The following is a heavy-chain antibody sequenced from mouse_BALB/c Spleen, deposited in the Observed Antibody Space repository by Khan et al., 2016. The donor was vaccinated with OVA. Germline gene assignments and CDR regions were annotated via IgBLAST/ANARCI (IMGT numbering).Heavy chain of an antibody. CDR1: GYTFTSYW. V-gene: IGHV1-7*01. D-gene: IGHD1-1*01. CDR2: INPSTGYT. CDR3: ARRGLRWDFDY. Sequence: QVQLQQPGAELAKPGASVKMSCKASGYTFTSYWMNWVKQRPGQGLEWIGYINPSTGYTEYNQKFKDKATLTADKSSSTAYMLLSSLTAEDSAVYYCARRGLRWDFDYWGQGTTLTVSS. J-gene: IGHJ2*01.